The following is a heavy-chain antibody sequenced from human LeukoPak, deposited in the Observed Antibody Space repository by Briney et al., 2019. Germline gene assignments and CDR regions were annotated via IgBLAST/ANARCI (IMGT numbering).Heavy chain of an antibody. D-gene: IGHD4-17*01. CDR3: AKEGHDYGLFGY. J-gene: IGHJ4*02. V-gene: IGHV3-9*03. CDR1: GFTFDDYA. Sequence: GRSLRLSCAASGFTFDDYAMHWVRQAPGKGLEWVSGISWNSGSIGYADSVKGRFTISRDNAKNSLYLQMNSLRAEDMALYYCAKEGHDYGLFGYWGQGTLVTVSS. CDR2: ISWNSGSI.